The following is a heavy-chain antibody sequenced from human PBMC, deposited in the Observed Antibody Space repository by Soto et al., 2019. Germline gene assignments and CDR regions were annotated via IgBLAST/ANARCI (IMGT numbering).Heavy chain of an antibody. J-gene: IGHJ5*02. D-gene: IGHD5-12*01. Sequence: QVQLQESGPGLVKPSQTLSLTCTVSGGSISIGDYYWSWIRQHPGKGLEWIGYIYYSGGTYYNPSLKSRVTRSVDTSKNQFSLKLTSVTAADTAVYYCAREEGGGYDHRWFDPWGQGTLVTVSS. CDR1: GGSISIGDYY. CDR2: IYYSGGT. CDR3: AREEGGGYDHRWFDP. V-gene: IGHV4-31*03.